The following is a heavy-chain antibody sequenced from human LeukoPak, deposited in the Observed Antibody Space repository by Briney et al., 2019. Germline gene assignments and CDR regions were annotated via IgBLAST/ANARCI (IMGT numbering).Heavy chain of an antibody. CDR1: DYFISSGYY. J-gene: IGHJ4*02. CDR2: IYHGGST. V-gene: IGHV4-38-2*02. CDR3: AGGRMVATNDY. Sequence: SETLSLTCTVSDYFISSGYYWGWLRQPPVKGLEWIGSIYHGGSTYYNPSLKSRATIFVDTSKDQFSLKLNSVTAADTAVYYCAGGRMVATNDYWGQGTLVTVSS. D-gene: IGHD5-12*01.